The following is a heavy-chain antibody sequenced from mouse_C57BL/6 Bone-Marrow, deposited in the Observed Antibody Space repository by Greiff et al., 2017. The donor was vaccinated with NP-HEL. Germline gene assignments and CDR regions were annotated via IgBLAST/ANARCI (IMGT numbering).Heavy chain of an antibody. Sequence: EVQVVESEGGLVQPGSSMKLSCTASGFTFSDYYMAWVRQVPEKGLEWVANINYDGSSTYYLDSLKSRFIISRDNAKNILYLQMSSLKSEDTATYYCARNYGSLYYYAMDYWGQGTSVTVSS. J-gene: IGHJ4*01. D-gene: IGHD1-1*01. CDR2: INYDGSST. CDR1: GFTFSDYY. V-gene: IGHV5-16*01. CDR3: ARNYGSLYYYAMDY.